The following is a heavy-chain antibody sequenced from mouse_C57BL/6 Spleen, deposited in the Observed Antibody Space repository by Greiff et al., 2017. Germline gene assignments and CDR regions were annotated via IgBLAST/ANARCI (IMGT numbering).Heavy chain of an antibody. Sequence: QVQLKQSGPGLVAPSQSLSITCTVSGFSLTSYAISWVRQPPGKGLEWLGVIWTGGGTNYNSDLKSRLSISTVNSKSQVFLMMNRLHTDDTAKYDCARVLRYFDYWGQGTTLTVSS. J-gene: IGHJ2*01. CDR3: ARVLRYFDY. CDR1: GFSLTSYA. V-gene: IGHV2-9-1*01. CDR2: IWTGGGT. D-gene: IGHD1-1*01.